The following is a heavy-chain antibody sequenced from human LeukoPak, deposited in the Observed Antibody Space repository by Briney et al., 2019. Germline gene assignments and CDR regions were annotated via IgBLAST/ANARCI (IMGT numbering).Heavy chain of an antibody. V-gene: IGHV3-64*01. D-gene: IGHD2-15*01. J-gene: IGHJ4*02. CDR1: GFTFSSYA. Sequence: PGGSLRLSCAASGFTFSSYAMHWVRQAPGKGLEYVSAISSNGGSTYYANSVKGRFTISRDNSKNTLYLQMGSLRAEDMAVYYCARAKSPHRVACDYWGQGTLVTVSS. CDR2: ISSNGGST. CDR3: ARAKSPHRVACDY.